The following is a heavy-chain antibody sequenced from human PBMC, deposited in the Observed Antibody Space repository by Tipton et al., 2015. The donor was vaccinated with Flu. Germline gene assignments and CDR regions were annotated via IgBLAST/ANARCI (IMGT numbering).Heavy chain of an antibody. J-gene: IGHJ3*02. CDR2: ISSSSSTI. CDR3: ARLRDAFDI. Sequence: SLRLSCAASGFTFSSYSMNWVRQAPGKGLEWVSYISSSSSTIYYADSVKGRFTISRDNAKNSLYLQMNSLRAEDTAVYYCARLRDAFDIWGQGTMVTVSS. V-gene: IGHV3-48*01. CDR1: GFTFSSYS. D-gene: IGHD3-10*01.